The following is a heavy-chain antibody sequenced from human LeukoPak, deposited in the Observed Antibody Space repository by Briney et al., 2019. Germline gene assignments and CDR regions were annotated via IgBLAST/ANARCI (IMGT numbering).Heavy chain of an antibody. CDR3: AREATDDYGDSYGMDV. CDR2: IYYSGST. Sequence: SETLSLTCTVSGGSISSGGYYWSWIRQHPGKGLEWIGYIYYSGSTYYNPSLKSRVTISVDTSKNQLSLKLSSVTAADTAVYYCAREATDDYGDSYGMDVWGQGTTVTVSS. J-gene: IGHJ6*02. V-gene: IGHV4-31*03. D-gene: IGHD4-17*01. CDR1: GGSISSGGYY.